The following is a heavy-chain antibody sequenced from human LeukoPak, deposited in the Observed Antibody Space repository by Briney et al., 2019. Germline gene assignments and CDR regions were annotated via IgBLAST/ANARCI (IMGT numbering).Heavy chain of an antibody. Sequence: PGGSLRLSCAAFGFTFSSYAMSWVRQAPGKRLEWVSSIIGTAGVTYYADSVKGRFTISRDSSKNTLYLQMNSLRAEDTATYFCAKDLLGTAIFGVAPFRHWGQGTLVAVSS. V-gene: IGHV3-23*01. D-gene: IGHD3-3*01. CDR1: GFTFSSYA. CDR2: IIGTAGVT. J-gene: IGHJ1*01. CDR3: AKDLLGTAIFGVAPFRH.